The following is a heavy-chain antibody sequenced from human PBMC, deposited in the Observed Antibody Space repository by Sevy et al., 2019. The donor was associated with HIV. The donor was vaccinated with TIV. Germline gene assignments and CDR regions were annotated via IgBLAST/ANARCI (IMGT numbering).Heavy chain of an antibody. J-gene: IGHJ6*02. CDR1: GFTFSSYA. Sequence: GGSLRLSCAASGFTFSSYAMSWVRQAPGKGLEWVSAISGSGGSTYYADSVKGRFTISRDNSKNTLYLQMNSLRAEDTAVYYCAGVVGATTTYYYYGMDVWGQGTTVTVSS. CDR2: ISGSGGST. D-gene: IGHD1-26*01. V-gene: IGHV3-23*01. CDR3: AGVVGATTTYYYYGMDV.